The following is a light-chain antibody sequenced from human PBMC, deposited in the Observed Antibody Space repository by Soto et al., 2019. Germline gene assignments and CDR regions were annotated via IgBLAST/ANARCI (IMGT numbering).Light chain of an antibody. J-gene: IGKJ5*01. CDR1: QSVSNT. Sequence: EIMMTQSPATLSVSPGERATLSCRASQSVSNTLAWYQQKPGQAPRLLIYYASTRATGIPARVSGSGSGTEFTLNISSLQSEDFALYYGQQYNNWPPITFGQGTRLEIK. CDR2: YAS. CDR3: QQYNNWPPIT. V-gene: IGKV3-15*01.